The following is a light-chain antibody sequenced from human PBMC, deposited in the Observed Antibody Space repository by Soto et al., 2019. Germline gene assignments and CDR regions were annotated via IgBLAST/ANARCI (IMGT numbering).Light chain of an antibody. CDR2: GAF. J-gene: IGKJ1*01. CDR1: QSVRSN. V-gene: IGKV3-15*01. Sequence: EIVMMQYPVTLSVSPGERATRCCRASQSVRSNLAWYQQKPGQAPSLLIYGAFTRATGIPARFSGTGSGTEFTLTISSLQSEDFALYYCQQYNDWPLTFGQGTKVDI. CDR3: QQYNDWPLT.